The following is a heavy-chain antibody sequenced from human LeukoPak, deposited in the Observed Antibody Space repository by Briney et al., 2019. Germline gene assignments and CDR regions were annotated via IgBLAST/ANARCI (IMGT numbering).Heavy chain of an antibody. CDR3: ARDDSEGVPPGYYCYGMDV. D-gene: IGHD3-10*01. V-gene: IGHV3-64*01. J-gene: IGHJ6*02. Sequence: GGSLRLSCAASGFTFSNYAMHWVRQAPGKGLEYVSAISSNGGSTYYANSVKGRFTISRDNSKNTLYLQMGSLRAEDMAVYYCARDDSEGVPPGYYCYGMDVWGQGTTVTVSS. CDR1: GFTFSNYA. CDR2: ISSNGGST.